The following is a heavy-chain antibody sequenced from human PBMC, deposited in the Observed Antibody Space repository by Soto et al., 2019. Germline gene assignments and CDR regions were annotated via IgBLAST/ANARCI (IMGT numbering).Heavy chain of an antibody. CDR1: GFTFSDYY. D-gene: IGHD1-7*01. CDR3: ARSIPGTPSFDN. V-gene: IGHV3-72*01. J-gene: IGHJ4*02. CDR2: SRDKGNSYST. Sequence: ESGGGLVQPGGSLRLSCAGSGFTFSDYYIDWVRQAPGKGLEWVGRSRDKGNSYSTDYAASVKGRFTVSRDASKTSLYLQMNSLKAEETALYSCARSIPGTPSFDNWGQGTLVTVSS.